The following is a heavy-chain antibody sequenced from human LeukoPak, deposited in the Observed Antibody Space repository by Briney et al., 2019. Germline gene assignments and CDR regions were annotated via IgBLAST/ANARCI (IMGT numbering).Heavy chain of an antibody. J-gene: IGHJ4*02. D-gene: IGHD5-18*01. CDR3: AREGYSYGYAGDY. Sequence: GGSLRLSCAASGFIFSSYAMSWVRQAPGKGLEWVSSISSTSSYIFYADSFKGRFTISRDNAENSLYLQMNSLRVEDTGVYFCAREGYSYGYAGDYWGQGTLVTVSS. V-gene: IGHV3-21*01. CDR1: GFIFSSYA. CDR2: ISSTSSYI.